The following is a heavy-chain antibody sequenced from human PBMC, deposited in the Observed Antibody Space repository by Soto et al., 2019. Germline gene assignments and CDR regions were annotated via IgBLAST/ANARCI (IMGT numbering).Heavy chain of an antibody. CDR1: GFTFSSYY. Sequence: PGGSLRLSCAASGFTFSSYYMKWVRQAPGKGLEWVSSISDISDIYYADSVKGRFTISRDNAKNSLYLQMNSLRAEDTAVYYCARSHSSGYVDYWAQGTLVTVSS. D-gene: IGHD6-19*01. J-gene: IGHJ4*02. CDR2: ISDISDI. V-gene: IGHV3-21*01. CDR3: ARSHSSGYVDY.